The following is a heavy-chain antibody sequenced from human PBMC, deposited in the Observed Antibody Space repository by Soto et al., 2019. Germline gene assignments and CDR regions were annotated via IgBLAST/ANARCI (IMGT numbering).Heavy chain of an antibody. D-gene: IGHD3-22*01. V-gene: IGHV4-34*01. CDR1: VGSFSGYY. J-gene: IGHJ4*02. CDR2: INHSGST. CDR3: ARVKRTYYYDSSRYYPDY. Sequence: SETLCLTCAFYVGSFSGYYWSWIRQPPGKGLEWIGEINHSGSTNYNPSLKSRVTISVDTSKNQFSLKLSSVTAADTAVYYCARVKRTYYYDSSRYYPDYWGQGTMVTVSS.